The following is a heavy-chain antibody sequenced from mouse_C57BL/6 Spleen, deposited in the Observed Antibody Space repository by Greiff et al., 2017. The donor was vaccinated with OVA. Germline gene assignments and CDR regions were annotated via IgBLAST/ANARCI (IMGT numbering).Heavy chain of an antibody. D-gene: IGHD2-14*01. CDR3: AVRPRL. CDR1: GYTFTDYN. Sequence: VQLQQSGPELVKPGASVKITCKASGYTFTDYNMDWVKQSHGKSLEWIGDINPNNGGTIYNQKFKGKATLTVDKSSSTAYMELRSLTSEDTAVYYCAVRPRLWGQGTLVTVSA. CDR2: INPNNGGT. J-gene: IGHJ3*01. V-gene: IGHV1-18*01.